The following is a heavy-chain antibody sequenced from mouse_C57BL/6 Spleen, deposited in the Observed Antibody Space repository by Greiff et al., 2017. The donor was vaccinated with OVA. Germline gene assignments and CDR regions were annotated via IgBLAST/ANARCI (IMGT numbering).Heavy chain of an antibody. Sequence: VQLKQSGPELVKPGASVKISCKASGYSFTDYNMNWVKQSNGKSLEWIGVINPNYGTTSYNQKFKGKATLTVDQSSSTAYMQLNSLTSEDSAVYYCANLYDYDSAWFAYWGQGTLVTVSA. V-gene: IGHV1-39*01. J-gene: IGHJ3*01. D-gene: IGHD2-4*01. CDR1: GYSFTDYN. CDR2: INPNYGTT. CDR3: ANLYDYDSAWFAY.